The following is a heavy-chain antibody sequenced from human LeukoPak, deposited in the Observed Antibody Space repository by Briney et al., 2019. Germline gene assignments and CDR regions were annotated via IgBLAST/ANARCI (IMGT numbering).Heavy chain of an antibody. Sequence: GGSLRLSCAVSGFTFSTYSMTWVRQAPGKGLEWVSSISSSSRNTYYADSVKGRFTISRDNAKNSLYLQMNSLRAEDTAVYYCARGGTFGVDISDYWGQGTLVTASS. CDR3: ARGGTFGVDISDY. V-gene: IGHV3-21*03. CDR2: ISSSSRNT. CDR1: GFTFSTYS. D-gene: IGHD3-3*01. J-gene: IGHJ4*02.